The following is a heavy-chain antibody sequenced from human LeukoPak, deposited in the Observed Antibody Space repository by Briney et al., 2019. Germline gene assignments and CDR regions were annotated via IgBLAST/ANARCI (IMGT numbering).Heavy chain of an antibody. J-gene: IGHJ4*02. CDR3: GGGTGEVYSYGRYYFDY. D-gene: IGHD5-18*01. Sequence: VASVKVSCKASVYTFTSYGISWVRQAPGPAREWMGWINPNSGGTNYAQKFQGRVTMTRDTSISTAYMEVSRRRCDDTAVDYCGGGTGEVYSYGRYYFDYWGQGTLVTVSS. CDR1: VYTFTSYG. V-gene: IGHV1-2*02. CDR2: INPNSGGT.